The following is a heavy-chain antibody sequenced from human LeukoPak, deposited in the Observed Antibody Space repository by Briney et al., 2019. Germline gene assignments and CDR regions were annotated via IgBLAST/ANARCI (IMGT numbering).Heavy chain of an antibody. Sequence: GGSLRLSCVASGFTFTKAWMSWVRRSPGKGLGWVGRIKNKADGETTDYAAPVKGRFTISRDDSTNTLYLQMNSLKTEDTAIYYCTTEYSYSYYFDYWGRGTLVTVSS. CDR2: IKNKADGETT. J-gene: IGHJ4*02. V-gene: IGHV3-15*01. CDR3: TTEYSYSYYFDY. D-gene: IGHD4-11*01. CDR1: GFTFTKAW.